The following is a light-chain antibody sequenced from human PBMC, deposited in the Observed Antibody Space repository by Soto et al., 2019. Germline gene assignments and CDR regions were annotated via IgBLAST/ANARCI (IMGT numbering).Light chain of an antibody. CDR2: GAS. Sequence: EIVMTQSPATLSVSPGERATLSCSASQSVSSNLAWYQQKPGQAPRLLIYGASTRATGIPDRFSGSGSGTDFTLTITRLEPEDSAVYFCQQYTGPPTTCGQGTRLEIK. J-gene: IGKJ5*01. V-gene: IGKV3-15*01. CDR1: QSVSSN. CDR3: QQYTGPPTT.